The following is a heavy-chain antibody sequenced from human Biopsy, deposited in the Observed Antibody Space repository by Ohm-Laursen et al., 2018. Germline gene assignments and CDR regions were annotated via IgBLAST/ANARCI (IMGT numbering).Heavy chain of an antibody. V-gene: IGHV4-34*01. CDR1: GESFNGYY. CDR3: MRGVDYYDPYHYYALDV. Sequence: SDTLSLTCAVYGESFNGYYWSWIRQTPGKGLEWIGEINHSGRTNYNPSLKSRVTISVDTSKNQFPLKVRSVTAADTAVYYCMRGVDYYDPYHYYALDVWGQGTTVTVSS. J-gene: IGHJ6*02. D-gene: IGHD3-22*01. CDR2: INHSGRT.